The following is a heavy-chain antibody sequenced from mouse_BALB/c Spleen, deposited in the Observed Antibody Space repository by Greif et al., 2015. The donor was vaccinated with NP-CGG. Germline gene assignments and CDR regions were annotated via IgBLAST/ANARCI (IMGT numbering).Heavy chain of an antibody. J-gene: IGHJ1*01. CDR3: ARWDWYFDV. CDR1: GFNIKDTY. CDR2: IDPANGNT. V-gene: IGHV14-3*02. Sequence: EVKVAESGAELVKPGASVKLSCTASGFNIKDTYMHWVKQRPEQGLEWIGRIDPANGNTKYDPKFQGKATITADTSSNTAYLQLSSLTSEDTAVYYCARWDWYFDVWGAGTTVTVSS.